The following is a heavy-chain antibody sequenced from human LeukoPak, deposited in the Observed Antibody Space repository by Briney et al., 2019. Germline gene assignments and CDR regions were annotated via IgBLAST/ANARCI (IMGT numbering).Heavy chain of an antibody. CDR2: IKQDGSEK. CDR1: GFAFSNYD. Sequence: PGGSLRLSCAVSGFAFSNYDMNWVRQAPGKGLEWVANIKQDGSEKYYVDSVKGRFTISRDNAKNSLYLQMNSLRAEDTAVYYCARGTLRFFARWGQGTLVTVSS. J-gene: IGHJ5*02. V-gene: IGHV3-7*04. CDR3: ARGTLRFFAR. D-gene: IGHD3-16*01.